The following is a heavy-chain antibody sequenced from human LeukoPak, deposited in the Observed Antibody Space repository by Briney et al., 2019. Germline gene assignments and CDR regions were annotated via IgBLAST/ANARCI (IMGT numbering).Heavy chain of an antibody. D-gene: IGHD1-1*01. V-gene: IGHV4-59*01. Sequence: SETLSLTCTVSGGSISSYYWSWIRQPPGKGLECIGYIYYSGSTNYNPSLKSRVTISVDTSKNQFSLKLSSVTAADTAVYYCARGHWNDGAFDIWGQGTMVTVSS. CDR3: ARGHWNDGAFDI. CDR2: IYYSGST. CDR1: GGSISSYY. J-gene: IGHJ3*02.